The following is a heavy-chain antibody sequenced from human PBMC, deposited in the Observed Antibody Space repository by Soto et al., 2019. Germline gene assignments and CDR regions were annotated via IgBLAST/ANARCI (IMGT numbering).Heavy chain of an antibody. D-gene: IGHD1-26*01. V-gene: IGHV3-64*01. CDR2: ISSNGGST. CDR3: ARDQGATTTLWYFDY. CDR1: GFTFSSYA. Sequence: ESGGGLVQPGGSLRLSCAASGFTFSSYAMHWVRQAPGKGLEYVSAISSNGGSTYYANSVKGRFTISRDNSKNTLYLQMGSLRAEDMAVYYCARDQGATTTLWYFDYWGQGTLVTVSS. J-gene: IGHJ4*02.